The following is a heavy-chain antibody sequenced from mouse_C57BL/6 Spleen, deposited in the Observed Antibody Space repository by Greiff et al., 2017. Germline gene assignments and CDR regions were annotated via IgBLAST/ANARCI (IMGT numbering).Heavy chain of an antibody. CDR3: ARGVYYDYCDY. Sequence: QVQLQQSGAELARPGASVKMSCKASGYTFTSYTMHWVKQRPGQGLEWIGYINPSSGYTKYNQKFKDKATLTADKSSSTAYMQLSSLTSEDSAVYDCARGVYYDYCDYWGQGTTLTVSS. D-gene: IGHD2-4*01. V-gene: IGHV1-4*01. J-gene: IGHJ2*01. CDR2: INPSSGYT. CDR1: GYTFTSYT.